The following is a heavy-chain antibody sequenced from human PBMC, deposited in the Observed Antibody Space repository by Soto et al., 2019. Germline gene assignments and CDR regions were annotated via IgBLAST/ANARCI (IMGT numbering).Heavy chain of an antibody. CDR1: GFTFSSYA. J-gene: IGHJ4*02. Sequence: GGSLRLSCAASGFTFSSYAMHWVRQAPGKGLEWVAIISSDGNNKYYADYVKGRFTISRDNSKNTLYLQMNSLTAEDTAVYYCARDPLDYSNLNIDYWGQGTLVTVSS. CDR2: ISSDGNNK. V-gene: IGHV3-30-3*01. D-gene: IGHD4-4*01. CDR3: ARDPLDYSNLNIDY.